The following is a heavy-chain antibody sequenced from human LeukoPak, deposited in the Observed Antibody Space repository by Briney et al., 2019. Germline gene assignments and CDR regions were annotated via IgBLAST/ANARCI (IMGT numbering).Heavy chain of an antibody. J-gene: IGHJ4*02. D-gene: IGHD3-22*01. Sequence: ASVKVSCKASGYTFTSYYMHWVRQSPGQGLEGMGIINPSGGSTSYAQKFQGRVTMTRDTSTSTVYMELSSLRSEDTAVYYCATLIYYYDSSGSSFDYWGQGTLVTVSS. CDR1: GYTFTSYY. CDR2: INPSGGST. CDR3: ATLIYYYDSSGSSFDY. V-gene: IGHV1-46*01.